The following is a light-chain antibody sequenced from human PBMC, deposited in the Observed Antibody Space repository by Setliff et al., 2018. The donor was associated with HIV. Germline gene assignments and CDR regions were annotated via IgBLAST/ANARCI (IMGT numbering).Light chain of an antibody. J-gene: IGLJ1*01. CDR2: EVS. V-gene: IGLV2-14*01. CDR1: SSDVGTYDY. CDR3: SSYSTSGTL. Sequence: QSVLTQPASVSGSPGQTITISCTGTSSDVGTYDYVSWYQQHPGKAPKLMIYEVSSRPSGVSNRFSGSKSGNTASLTVSGLQAGDEADYYCSSYSTSGTLFGTGTKVTVL.